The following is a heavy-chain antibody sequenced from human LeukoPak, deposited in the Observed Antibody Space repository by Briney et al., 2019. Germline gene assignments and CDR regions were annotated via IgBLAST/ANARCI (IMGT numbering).Heavy chain of an antibody. CDR2: IDPYTGNT. V-gene: IGHV1-2*02. CDR1: GYTLVGYY. Sequence: ASVKVSCKASGYTLVGYYLHWVRQAPGQGLEWMAWIDPYTGNTHYAQKYQGRITVTRDTSISTTYMELSWLTSDDTALYYCAREYSASEHWGQGTLVTVSS. CDR3: AREYSASEH. J-gene: IGHJ1*01. D-gene: IGHD5-12*01.